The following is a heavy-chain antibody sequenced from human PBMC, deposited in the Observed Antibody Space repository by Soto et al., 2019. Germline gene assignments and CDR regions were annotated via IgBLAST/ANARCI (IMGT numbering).Heavy chain of an antibody. CDR1: GFNFNYYR. D-gene: IGHD6-19*01. V-gene: IGHV3-30-3*01. CDR2: ISFDGSNK. J-gene: IGHJ6*02. CDR3: ARLPGALVAVLYIYPLDGREAMSDVDV. Sequence: QMQLVESGGGVVQPGESLRLSCAASGFNFNYYRMHWVRQTPGKGLEWVAVISFDGSNKFYADSVKGRFTISKDNSKNMLYLQMNSVRPEDAAVYYCARLPGALVAVLYIYPLDGREAMSDVDVWGQGTTVSVSS.